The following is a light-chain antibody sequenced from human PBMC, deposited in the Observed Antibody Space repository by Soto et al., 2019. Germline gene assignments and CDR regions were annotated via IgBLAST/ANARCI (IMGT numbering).Light chain of an antibody. V-gene: IGKV3-15*01. CDR2: DAS. CDR1: QSVRSS. CDR3: QQRSNWPPIT. Sequence: EIVMTQSPATLSVSPGERATLSCRASQSVRSSLAWYQQTPGQAPRLLVFDASTRATGIPARFSGSGSGTEFTLTISSLQSEDFAVYYCQQRSNWPPITFGQGTRLEIK. J-gene: IGKJ5*01.